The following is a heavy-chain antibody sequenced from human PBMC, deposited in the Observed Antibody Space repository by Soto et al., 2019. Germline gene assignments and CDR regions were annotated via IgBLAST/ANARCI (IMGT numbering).Heavy chain of an antibody. CDR1: GFTFSSYA. V-gene: IGHV3-30-3*01. CDR3: ARARYNWNQNWFDP. J-gene: IGHJ5*02. CDR2: ISYDGSNK. D-gene: IGHD1-20*01. Sequence: QVQLVESGGGVVQPGRSLRLSCAASGFTFSSYAMHWVRQAPGKGLEWVAVISYDGSNKYYADSVKGRFTISRDNSKNTLYLQMNSLRAEDTAVYYCARARYNWNQNWFDPWGQGTLVTVSS.